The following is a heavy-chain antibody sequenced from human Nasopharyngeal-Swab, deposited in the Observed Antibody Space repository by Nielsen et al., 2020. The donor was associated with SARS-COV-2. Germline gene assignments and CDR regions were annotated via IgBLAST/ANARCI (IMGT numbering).Heavy chain of an antibody. J-gene: IGHJ5*02. CDR2: ISSSSSTI. V-gene: IGHV3-48*01. Sequence: GGSLRLSCASSGFTFISYIMNWVRQAPGKGLEWVSYISSSSSTIYYADSVKGRFTISRDNAKNSLYLQLNSLRAEDTAVDYCVRDLFDWLTNWFDPWGQGTLVTVSS. D-gene: IGHD3-9*01. CDR1: GFTFISYI. CDR3: VRDLFDWLTNWFDP.